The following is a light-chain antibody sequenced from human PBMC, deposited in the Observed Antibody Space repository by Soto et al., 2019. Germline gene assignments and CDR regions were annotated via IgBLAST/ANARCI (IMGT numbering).Light chain of an antibody. CDR1: QSVSSS. Sequence: EIVLTPSPATPSLSPGERATISCRASQSVSSSLAWYHQKPGQAPRLLIYDASNRDTGIPARFSGSGSGTDFTLTISSLEAEDFAVYYCQQRSNCPRTFGQGTKVEIK. CDR2: DAS. J-gene: IGKJ1*01. CDR3: QQRSNCPRT. V-gene: IGKV3-11*01.